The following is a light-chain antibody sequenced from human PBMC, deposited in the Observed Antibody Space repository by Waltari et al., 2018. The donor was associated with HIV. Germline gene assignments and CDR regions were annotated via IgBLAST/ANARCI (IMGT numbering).Light chain of an antibody. J-gene: IGKJ4*01. V-gene: IGKV1-39*01. CDR3: QQTYTLPIT. Sequence: DIQMTQSPSSLSASVGDTLTITCRSSQTIRMYLNWYQQQPGKVPKLLIYSASALQAGVSSRFSGTASGTFFTLTIANLQPEDVATDFCQQTYTLPITFGGGSKV. CDR1: QTIRMY. CDR2: SAS.